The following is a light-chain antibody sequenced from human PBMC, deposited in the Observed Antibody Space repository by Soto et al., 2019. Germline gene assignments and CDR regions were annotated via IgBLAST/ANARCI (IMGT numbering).Light chain of an antibody. V-gene: IGKV1-17*01. J-gene: IGKJ1*01. CDR3: LQHNSHPWT. CDR2: AVS. Sequence: DIQMTQSPSSLSASVGDRVTITCRASQGIRNDLAWYQQKPGKAPKRLIYAVSSLQSGVPSRFSGSGSGTEFPLTISSLQPEDFVTYYCLQHNSHPWTFGQGTSVDIK. CDR1: QGIRND.